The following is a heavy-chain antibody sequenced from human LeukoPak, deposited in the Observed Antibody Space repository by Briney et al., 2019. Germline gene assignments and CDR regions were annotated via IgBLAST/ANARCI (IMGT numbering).Heavy chain of an antibody. D-gene: IGHD2-15*01. J-gene: IGHJ6*03. CDR2: IQYDGSNE. CDR1: GFTFSDYY. V-gene: IGHV3-30*02. CDR3: AKDRCSDGIGCFYYYMDV. Sequence: GGSLRLSCAASGFTFSDYYMSWIRQAPGKGLEWVAYIQYDGSNEQYAHSVKGRFRISRDSSKNMLYLQMNSLRAEDTAVYYCAKDRCSDGIGCFYYYMDVWGKGTTVTISS.